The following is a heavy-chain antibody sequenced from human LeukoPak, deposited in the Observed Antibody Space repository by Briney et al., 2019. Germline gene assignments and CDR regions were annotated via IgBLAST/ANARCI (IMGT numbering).Heavy chain of an antibody. V-gene: IGHV4-31*03. CDR1: GDSLTSGNYF. CDR3: ASNNLHGGGFFDY. Sequence: PSETLSLTCSVSGDSLTSGNYFWSWIRQHPGKGLEWVAYIYYSGSTYYNPSLKSRLNISIDTSKNQFSLQLSSVTAADTAVYFCASNNLHGGGFFDYWGQGAPVTVSS. J-gene: IGHJ4*02. D-gene: IGHD1/OR15-1a*01. CDR2: IYYSGST.